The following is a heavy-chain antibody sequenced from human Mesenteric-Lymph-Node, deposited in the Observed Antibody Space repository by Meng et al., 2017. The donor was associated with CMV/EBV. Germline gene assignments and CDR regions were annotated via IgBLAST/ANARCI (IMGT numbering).Heavy chain of an antibody. CDR3: ARDLVVVPAAIYYYYYYGMDV. J-gene: IGHJ6*02. D-gene: IGHD2-2*01. V-gene: IGHV3-74*01. Sequence: GGSLRLSCAASGFTFSGYWMHWVRQAPGKGLVWVSRINSDGSSISYADSVKGRFTISRDNAKNSLYLQMNSLRAEDTAVYYCARDLVVVPAAIYYYYYYGMDVWGQGTTVTVSS. CDR2: INSDGSSI. CDR1: GFTFSGYW.